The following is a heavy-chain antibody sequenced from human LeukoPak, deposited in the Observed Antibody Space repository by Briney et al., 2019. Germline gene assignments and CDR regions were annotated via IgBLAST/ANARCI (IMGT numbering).Heavy chain of an antibody. V-gene: IGHV4-39*02. Sequence: SETLSLTCTVSGDSISSSRFFWAWLRQPPGKGLEWIPSLSDGGSPKYSPSFQSRVSILTDTSKNQLSLNLKSVTAADTAVYYCARDANYRDRSGYPSPFDFWGQGILVIVSS. J-gene: IGHJ4*02. CDR1: GDSISSSRFF. CDR2: LSDGGSP. D-gene: IGHD6-19*01. CDR3: ARDANYRDRSGYPSPFDF.